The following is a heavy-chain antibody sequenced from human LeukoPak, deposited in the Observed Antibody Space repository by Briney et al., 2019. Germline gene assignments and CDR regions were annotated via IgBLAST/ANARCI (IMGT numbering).Heavy chain of an antibody. V-gene: IGHV4-59*08. D-gene: IGHD2-15*01. J-gene: IGHJ4*02. CDR1: GGSISSYH. CDR2: FYNSGST. Sequence: PSETLSLTCTVSGGSISSYHWSWIRQSPGKGLELIGYFYNSGSTNYNPSLKSRVTILADASRNQFSLRLSSVTAADTAVYYCARGGGCSGGSCYLFDYWGQGTLVTVSS. CDR3: ARGGGCSGGSCYLFDY.